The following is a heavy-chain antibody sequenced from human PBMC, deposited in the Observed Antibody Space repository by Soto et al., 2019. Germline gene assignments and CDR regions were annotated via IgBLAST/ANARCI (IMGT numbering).Heavy chain of an antibody. CDR3: ARQKMVYAKYYYYYYGMDV. CDR2: FIPVYRTL. CDR1: GGSFGNSA. Sequence: GASVKVSCKASGGSFGNSAINWVRQTPGQGLEWLGGFIPVYRTLNYAQKFQGRVTITADESTGTAYMTLSSLVSDDTAVYYCARQKMVYAKYYYYYYGMDVWGQGTTVTVSS. V-gene: IGHV1-69*13. D-gene: IGHD2-8*01. J-gene: IGHJ6*02.